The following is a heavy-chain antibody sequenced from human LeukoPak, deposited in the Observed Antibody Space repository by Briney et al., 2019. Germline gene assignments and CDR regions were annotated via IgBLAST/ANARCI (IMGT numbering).Heavy chain of an antibody. Sequence: GRSLRLSCAASGFTIDDYAMHWVRQAPGKGLEWVSGISWNSGSIGYADSVKGRFTISRDNAKNSLYLQMNSLRAEDTALYYCAKDMDKYSSSSDYYYYYGMDVWGQGTTVTVSS. J-gene: IGHJ6*02. D-gene: IGHD6-6*01. V-gene: IGHV3-9*01. CDR2: ISWNSGSI. CDR1: GFTIDDYA. CDR3: AKDMDKYSSSSDYYYYYGMDV.